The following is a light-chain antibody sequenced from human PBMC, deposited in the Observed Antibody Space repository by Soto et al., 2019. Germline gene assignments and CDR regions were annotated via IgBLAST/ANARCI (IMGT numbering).Light chain of an antibody. V-gene: IGLV2-14*01. CDR1: TGDVGGYDY. J-gene: IGLJ1*01. Sequence: QSVLTQPASVSGSPGQSITLSCTGTTGDVGGYDYVSWYQQYPYKAPKLIIYEVTNRPSGISNRFSGSKSGNTAFLTIYGLQAEDEADYYCSSHTSGNTRVFGTGTKVTVL. CDR2: EVT. CDR3: SSHTSGNTRV.